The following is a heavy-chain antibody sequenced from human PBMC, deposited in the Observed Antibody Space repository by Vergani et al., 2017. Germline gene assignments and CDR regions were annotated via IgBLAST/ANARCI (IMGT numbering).Heavy chain of an antibody. CDR3: AKATPRNSGYDYLYYYHAMDV. V-gene: IGHV3-23*04. Sequence: EVQVVESGGDLVQPGGSLRLSCAASGFTFNHYAMNWVRQAPGKGLEWVSGISGSGGSTYYAGSVKGRFTISRDSSKNTLYLQMNSLSAGDTAVYYCAKATPRNSGYDYLYYYHAMDVWGQGTTVTVSS. CDR2: ISGSGGST. J-gene: IGHJ6*02. D-gene: IGHD5-12*01. CDR1: GFTFNHYA.